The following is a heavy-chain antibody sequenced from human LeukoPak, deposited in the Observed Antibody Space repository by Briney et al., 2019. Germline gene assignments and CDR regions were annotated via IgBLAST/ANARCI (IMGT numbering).Heavy chain of an antibody. J-gene: IGHJ6*03. CDR1: GYTFTSYY. D-gene: IGHD6-13*01. Sequence: GASVKVSCKASGYTFTSYYMHWVRQAPGQGLEWMGWINPNSDGTNYAQKFQGRVTMTRDTSISTAYMELSRLRSDDTAVYYCARDPDSSSWYGYYYYMDVWGKGTTVTISS. V-gene: IGHV1-2*02. CDR3: ARDPDSSSWYGYYYYMDV. CDR2: INPNSDGT.